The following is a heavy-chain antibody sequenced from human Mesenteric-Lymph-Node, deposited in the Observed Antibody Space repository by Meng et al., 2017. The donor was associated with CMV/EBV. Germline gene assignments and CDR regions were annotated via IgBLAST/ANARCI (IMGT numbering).Heavy chain of an antibody. D-gene: IGHD4-17*01. CDR2: ISPYNANT. J-gene: IGHJ4*02. V-gene: IGHV1-18*01. CDR1: GYTFTNYA. CDR3: AREDYGDYVRVFDY. Sequence: KPSGYTFTNYAISWVRQAPGQGLEWMGWISPYNANTNYAQKVQGRVTVTADTSTNTAYMELWNLGSDDTAVYYCAREDYGDYVRVFDYWGPGTLVTVSS.